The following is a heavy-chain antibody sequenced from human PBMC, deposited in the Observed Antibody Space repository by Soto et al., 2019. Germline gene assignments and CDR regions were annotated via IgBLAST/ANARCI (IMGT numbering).Heavy chain of an antibody. CDR3: CRGKTQYCFAW. J-gene: IGHJ1*01. CDR2: INHSGST. Sequence: LDLTCESYGGPFRSYYYRWIHQPPGKGLEWIGEINHSGSTNYNPSLKSRVSISVDRSQTLFSMNLTSVTAADTAVYYCCRGKTQYCFAWWSQRKPVTGSS. V-gene: IGHV4-34*03. D-gene: IGHD2-2*01. CDR1: GGPFRSYY.